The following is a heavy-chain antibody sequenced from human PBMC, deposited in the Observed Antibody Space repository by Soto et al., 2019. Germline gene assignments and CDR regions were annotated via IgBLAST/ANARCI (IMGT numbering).Heavy chain of an antibody. CDR3: ARYNERRGYCDGVRCYPANFRFDF. D-gene: IGHD2-15*01. J-gene: IGHJ4*02. Sequence: QVQLQQWGAGLLKPSSTLSLTCAVYGGSLSAYYWSWIRQPPGRGLEWIGEINHGGSTNYNPSLPSRVAISQDTAKNQFSLNLSSVTAADTAVYFCARYNERRGYCDGVRCYPANFRFDFWGRGTLVTVSS. CDR1: GGSLSAYY. CDR2: INHGGST. V-gene: IGHV4-34*01.